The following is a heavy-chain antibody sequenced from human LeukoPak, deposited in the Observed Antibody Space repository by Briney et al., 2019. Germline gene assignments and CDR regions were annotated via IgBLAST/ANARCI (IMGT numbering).Heavy chain of an antibody. D-gene: IGHD5/OR15-5a*01. V-gene: IGHV3-13*01. J-gene: IGHJ3*02. CDR1: GFTFRDYD. CDR3: IRGGIRVSGIDAFDI. CDR2: IGIGDET. Sequence: GGSLRLSCAASGFTFRDYDMHWVRQVPGRGLEWVSAIGIGDETHYPDSVKGRFTISRENAKNSLYLQMNTLRDGDTAVYYCIRGGIRVSGIDAFDIWGQGTMVTVAS.